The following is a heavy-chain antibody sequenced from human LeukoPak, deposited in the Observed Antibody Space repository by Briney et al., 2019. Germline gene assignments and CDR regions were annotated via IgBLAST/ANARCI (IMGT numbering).Heavy chain of an antibody. V-gene: IGHV1-69*13. J-gene: IGHJ3*02. CDR1: GGTFSSYA. Sequence: GASVKVSCKASGGTFSSYAISWVRQAPGQGLEWMGGIIPIFGTANYAQKFQGRVTITADESTSTAYMELSSLRSEDTAVYYCARDQGYDSSGHDAFDIWGQGTMVTVSS. CDR2: IIPIFGTA. D-gene: IGHD3-22*01. CDR3: ARDQGYDSSGHDAFDI.